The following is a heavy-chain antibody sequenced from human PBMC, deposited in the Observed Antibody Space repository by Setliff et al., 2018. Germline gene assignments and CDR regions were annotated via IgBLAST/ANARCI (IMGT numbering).Heavy chain of an antibody. V-gene: IGHV1-2*06. CDR1: GYTFTGYY. CDR2: INPNSGGT. J-gene: IGHJ6*03. D-gene: IGHD3-16*01. CDR3: ARMITPHRWSYYYYYMDV. Sequence: ASVKVSCKASGYTFTGYYMHWVRQAPGQGLEWMGRINPNSGGTNYAQKFQGRVTMTRDTSISTAYMELSRLRSDDTAVYYCARMITPHRWSYYYYYMDVWGKGTTVTVSS.